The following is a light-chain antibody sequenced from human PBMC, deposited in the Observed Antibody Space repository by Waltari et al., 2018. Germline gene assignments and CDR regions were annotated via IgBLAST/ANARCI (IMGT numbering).Light chain of an antibody. V-gene: IGLV3-21*04. CDR1: DLRSQR. J-gene: IGLJ2*01. Sequence: SYVLTQPPSVSVAPGKTARITCQGDDLRSQRVHWYQQRPGQAPVLVIYDDPDRPSGIPERFSGSAPDNTATLIISRVEAGDEAHYYCQVWTSSTDPVFGGGTKLTVL. CDR2: DDP. CDR3: QVWTSSTDPV.